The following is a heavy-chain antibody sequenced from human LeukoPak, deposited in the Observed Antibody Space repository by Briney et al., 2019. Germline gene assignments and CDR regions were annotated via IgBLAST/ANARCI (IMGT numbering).Heavy chain of an antibody. V-gene: IGHV1-46*01. CDR2: INPSCGST. CDR3: AREGGLPNWFDP. CDR1: GYTFTSYY. Sequence: ASVKVSRKASGYTFTSYYMHWVRQPPGQGLEWMGIINPSCGSTSYAQKFQGRVTMTRDISTSTVYMELSSLSSEDTAVYYCAREGGLPNWFDPWGQGTLVTVSS. D-gene: IGHD3/OR15-3a*01. J-gene: IGHJ5*02.